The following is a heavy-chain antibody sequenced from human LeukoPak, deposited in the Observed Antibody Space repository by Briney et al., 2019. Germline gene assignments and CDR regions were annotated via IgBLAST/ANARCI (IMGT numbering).Heavy chain of an antibody. V-gene: IGHV3-30*02. CDR1: GFTFSTYG. CDR2: IRFDGSNK. Sequence: PGGSLRLSCAASGFTFSTYGMHWVRQAPGKGLEWVAFIRFDGSNKYYADSVKGRFTISRDNSKNTLYLQMSRLRAEDSAIYYCARDRDVYHTGVDYWGQGTLVTVSS. CDR3: ARDRDVYHTGVDY. D-gene: IGHD5-24*01. J-gene: IGHJ4*02.